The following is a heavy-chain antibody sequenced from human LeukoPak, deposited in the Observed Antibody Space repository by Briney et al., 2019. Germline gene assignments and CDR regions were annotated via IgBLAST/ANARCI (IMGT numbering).Heavy chain of an antibody. CDR1: GFSFSSHA. CDR2: ISSNGGYR. Sequence: PGGSLRLSCLASGFSFSSHAMHWVRQAPGKGLEFVSVISSNGGYRSYADSVKGRFTISRDNSKNTLYLQMCSLRPEDTAVYYCVKDRDGSWTFDIWGQGTMVTVSS. V-gene: IGHV3-64D*09. CDR3: VKDRDGSWTFDI. J-gene: IGHJ3*02. D-gene: IGHD5-24*01.